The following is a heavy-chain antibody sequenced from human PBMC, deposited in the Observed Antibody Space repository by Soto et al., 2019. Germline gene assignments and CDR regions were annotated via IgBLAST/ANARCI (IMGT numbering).Heavy chain of an antibody. CDR1: GFTLSNYA. CDR2: LNGSGGST. Sequence: PGGSLRLSCAASGFTLSNYAMTWVRQAPGKGLEWVSGLNGSGGSTSSADSVKGRFAISRDNSKNTLYLQMNSLGDGDTAVYYCARGFSAGKGSPPDYWGQGTLVTVSS. J-gene: IGHJ4*02. V-gene: IGHV3-23*01. D-gene: IGHD3-10*01. CDR3: ARGFSAGKGSPPDY.